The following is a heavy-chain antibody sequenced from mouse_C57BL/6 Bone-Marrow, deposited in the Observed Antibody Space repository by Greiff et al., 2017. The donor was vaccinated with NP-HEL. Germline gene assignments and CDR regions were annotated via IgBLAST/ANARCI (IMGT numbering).Heavy chain of an antibody. J-gene: IGHJ4*01. CDR1: GFTFSDYG. V-gene: IGHV5-17*01. D-gene: IGHD2-12*01. CDR2: IGSGSSTI. Sequence: EVQRVESGGGLVKPGGSLKLSCAASGFTFSDYGMHWVRQAPEKGLEWVAYIGSGSSTIYYADTVKGRFTISRDNAKNTLFLQMTSLRSEDTAMYYCARRYRGLYYYAMDYWGQGTSVTVSS. CDR3: ARRYRGLYYYAMDY.